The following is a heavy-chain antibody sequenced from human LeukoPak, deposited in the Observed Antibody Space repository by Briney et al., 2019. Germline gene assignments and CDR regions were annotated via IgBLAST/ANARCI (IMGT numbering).Heavy chain of an antibody. CDR1: GFTFSSYA. V-gene: IGHV4-34*01. CDR2: INHSGST. J-gene: IGHJ4*02. Sequence: LRLSCAASGFTFSSYAMHWVRQPPGKGLEWIGEINHSGSTNYNPSLKSRVTISVDTSKNQFSLKLSSVTAADTAVYYCARGDPHYYDSSGYCDYWGQGTLVTVSS. D-gene: IGHD3-22*01. CDR3: ARGDPHYYDSSGYCDY.